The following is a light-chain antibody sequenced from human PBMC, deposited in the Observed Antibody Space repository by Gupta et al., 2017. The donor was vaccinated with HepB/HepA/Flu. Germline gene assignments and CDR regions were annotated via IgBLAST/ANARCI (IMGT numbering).Light chain of an antibody. CDR3: QQYNDGPPWT. CDR2: GAS. V-gene: IGKV3-15*01. J-gene: IGKJ1*01. CDR1: QTVHSN. Sequence: EIVMTQSPATLSVSPGERATLSCRASQTVHSNLAWYQQRPGQAPRLLIYGASSRATGVPARFSGSGSGTEFTLTISSLQSEDFAIYHCQQYNDGPPWTFGQGTKVEIK.